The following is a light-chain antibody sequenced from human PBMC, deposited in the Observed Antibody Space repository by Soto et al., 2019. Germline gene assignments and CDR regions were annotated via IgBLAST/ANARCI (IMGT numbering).Light chain of an antibody. V-gene: IGLV2-14*01. J-gene: IGLJ1*01. CDR1: SSDVGGYIY. CDR3: SSYSRSSFYV. Sequence: QSALTQPASVSGSPGQSITISCTGTSSDVGGYIYVSWYQQHPGKAPKLMIYEVSNRPSGVSNRFSGSKSGNTASLTISGLQAEDEADYYCSSYSRSSFYVFGSGTNVTVL. CDR2: EVS.